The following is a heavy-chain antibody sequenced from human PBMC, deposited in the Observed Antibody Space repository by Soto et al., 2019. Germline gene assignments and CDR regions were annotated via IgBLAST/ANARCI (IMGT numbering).Heavy chain of an antibody. Sequence: EVQLVESGGGLVQPGGSLRLSCAASGFTFSSYAMHWVRQAPGKGLEYVSAISSNGGSTYYANSVKGRFTISRDNSKNTLYLQVGSLRAEDMAVYYCARDSGYCSSTSCPFDYWGQGTLVTVSS. J-gene: IGHJ4*02. V-gene: IGHV3-64*01. D-gene: IGHD2-2*01. CDR1: GFTFSSYA. CDR2: ISSNGGST. CDR3: ARDSGYCSSTSCPFDY.